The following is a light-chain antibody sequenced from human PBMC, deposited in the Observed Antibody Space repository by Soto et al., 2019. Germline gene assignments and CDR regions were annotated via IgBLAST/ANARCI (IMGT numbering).Light chain of an antibody. J-gene: IGKJ4*01. Sequence: EIVLTQSPGTLSLSPGERATLSCRASQSVSSSYLAWYQQKPGQAPRLLIYGASSRATGIPDRFSGSGSGTDFPLTISRLEPEDFAVYYCQQYGSLLTFGGGTKVDIK. CDR2: GAS. V-gene: IGKV3-20*01. CDR3: QQYGSLLT. CDR1: QSVSSSY.